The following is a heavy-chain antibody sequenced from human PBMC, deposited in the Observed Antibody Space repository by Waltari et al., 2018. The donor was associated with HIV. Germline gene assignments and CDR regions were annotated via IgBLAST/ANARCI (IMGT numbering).Heavy chain of an antibody. Sequence: EVQLVESGGALVQPGGSLRLSCAASGFSFSSYTMNWVRQAPGKGLEWISSISCSSSHRYDEDSLKCRFTISRDNAKNALCLQMNSLGAEDTAMYYCARTRRYESSYLYYIDNWGQGTLVTVSS. J-gene: IGHJ4*02. D-gene: IGHD5-12*01. V-gene: IGHV3-48*01. CDR1: GFSFSSYT. CDR2: ISCSSSHR. CDR3: ARTRRYESSYLYYIDN.